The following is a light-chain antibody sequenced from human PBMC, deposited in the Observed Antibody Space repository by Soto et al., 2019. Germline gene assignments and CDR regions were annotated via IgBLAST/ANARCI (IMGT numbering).Light chain of an antibody. V-gene: IGKV3-15*01. CDR3: QQYNNWPWLT. J-gene: IGKJ4*01. CDR1: QSVSSN. Sequence: EIVMTQSPATLSVSPGERATLSCRASQSVSSNSAWYQQKPGQAPRLLIYGASTRATGIPARFSGSGSGTEFTLTISSLQSEDFAVYYCQQYNNWPWLTFGGGTKVEIK. CDR2: GAS.